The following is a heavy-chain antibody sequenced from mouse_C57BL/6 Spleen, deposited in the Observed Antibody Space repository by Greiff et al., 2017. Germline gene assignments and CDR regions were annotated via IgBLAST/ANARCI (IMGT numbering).Heavy chain of an antibody. J-gene: IGHJ4*01. Sequence: EVKLMESGGGLVQPGGSLKLSCAASGFTFSDYGMHWVRPAPEKGLEWVAYSSSGSSTIYYADTVKGRFTISRDNAKNTLFLQMTSLRSEDTAMYYCARGGNYLYYAMDYWGQGTSVTVSS. CDR2: SSSGSSTI. V-gene: IGHV5-17*01. CDR3: ARGGNYLYYAMDY. CDR1: GFTFSDYG. D-gene: IGHD2-1*01.